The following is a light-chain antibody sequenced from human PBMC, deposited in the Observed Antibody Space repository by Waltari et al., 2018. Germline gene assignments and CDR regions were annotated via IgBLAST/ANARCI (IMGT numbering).Light chain of an antibody. V-gene: IGKV3-20*01. CDR3: QQYGSSPLA. Sequence: EIVLTQSPGTLSLSPGERATLSCRASQSVSRSYLAWYQQQPGQAPRLLISGASSRATGIPDRLSGIGSGTDFTLTISRLEPEDFALYFCQQYGSSPLAFGQGTKVEIK. CDR1: QSVSRSY. J-gene: IGKJ1*01. CDR2: GAS.